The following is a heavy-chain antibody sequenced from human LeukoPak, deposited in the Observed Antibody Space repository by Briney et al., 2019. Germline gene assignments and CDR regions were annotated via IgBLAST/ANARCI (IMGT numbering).Heavy chain of an antibody. CDR3: AREPAVAGTPAEGY. J-gene: IGHJ4*02. Sequence: GGSLRLSCVVSGFTVSNNFMTWVRQAPGKGLEWVSLIYSGGNIYYADSVKGRFTISRDGSKNTLYLQMNSLRAEDTAVYYCAREPAVAGTPAEGYWGQGTLVTVSS. V-gene: IGHV3-66*01. CDR2: IYSGGNI. D-gene: IGHD6-19*01. CDR1: GFTVSNNF.